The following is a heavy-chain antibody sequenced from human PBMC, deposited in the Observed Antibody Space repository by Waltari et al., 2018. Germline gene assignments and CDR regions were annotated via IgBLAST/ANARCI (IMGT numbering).Heavy chain of an antibody. Sequence: QVQLQESGPGLVKPSETLSLTCAVSGYSISSGYYWGWIRQPPGKGLEWIGSIYHTGSTYYNPSLKSRVTISVDTSKNQFSLKLSSVTAADTAVYYCARARDYYDSSGYYYDWYFDLWGRGTLVTVSS. D-gene: IGHD3-22*01. CDR1: GYSISSGYY. J-gene: IGHJ2*01. CDR2: IYHTGST. CDR3: ARARDYYDSSGYYYDWYFDL. V-gene: IGHV4-38-2*01.